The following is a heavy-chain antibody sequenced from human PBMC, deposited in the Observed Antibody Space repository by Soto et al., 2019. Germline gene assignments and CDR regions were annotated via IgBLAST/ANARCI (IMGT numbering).Heavy chain of an antibody. D-gene: IGHD2-15*01. CDR2: INPNSGGT. CDR1: GYTFTGYY. CDR3: AIVALGYCSGGSCLGPFDY. J-gene: IGHJ4*02. V-gene: IGHV1-2*04. Sequence: PAASVKVSCKASGYTFTGYYMHWVRQAPGQGLEWMGWINPNSGGTNYAQKFQGWVTMTRDTSISTAYMELSRLRSDDTAVYYCAIVALGYCSGGSCLGPFDYWGQGTLVTVSS.